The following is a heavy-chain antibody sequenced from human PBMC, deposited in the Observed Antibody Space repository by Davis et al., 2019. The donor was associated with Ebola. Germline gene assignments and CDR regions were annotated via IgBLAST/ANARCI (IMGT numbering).Heavy chain of an antibody. J-gene: IGHJ6*02. D-gene: IGHD3-3*01. CDR1: AYTFTSYG. CDR3: ARSLFWGGYKRGRSYYYGMDV. CDR2: ISAYNGNT. V-gene: IGHV1-18*01. Sequence: ASAQVSCKASAYTFTSYGISWVRQAPAQGLEWMGWISAYNGNTNYAQKLQGRVTMTTDTSTSTAYMELRSLRSDDTAVYYCARSLFWGGYKRGRSYYYGMDVWGQGTTVTVSS.